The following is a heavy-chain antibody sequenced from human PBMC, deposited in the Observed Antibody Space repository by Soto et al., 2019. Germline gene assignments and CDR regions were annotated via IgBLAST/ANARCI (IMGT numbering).Heavy chain of an antibody. CDR1: GFTFNSYA. D-gene: IGHD1-1*01. CDR3: AKSLSTGTGDAFDI. CDR2: ISVNGGST. J-gene: IGHJ3*02. V-gene: IGHV3-23*01. Sequence: EVQLLESGGGLVQPGGSLRLSCAASGFTFNSYAMTWVRQGQGKGLEWVSGISVNGGSTHDAGSVKGRFTISRDNSKNTLALQMNSLRAEDTAVYYCAKSLSTGTGDAFDIWGQGTMVTVSS.